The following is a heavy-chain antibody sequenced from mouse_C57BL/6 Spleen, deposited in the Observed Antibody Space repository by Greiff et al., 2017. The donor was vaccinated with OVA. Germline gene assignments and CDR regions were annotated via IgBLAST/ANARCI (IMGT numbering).Heavy chain of an antibody. D-gene: IGHD2-2*01. CDR1: GYAFSSSW. Sequence: QVQLQQSGPELVKPGASVKISCKASGYAFSSSWMNWVKQRPGKGLEWIGRIYPGDGDTTYNGKFKGKATLTADKSSRTAYMQLSSLTSEDSAVYFCARARGYDAYWYFDVWGTGTTVTVSS. J-gene: IGHJ1*03. V-gene: IGHV1-82*01. CDR3: ARARGYDAYWYFDV. CDR2: IYPGDGDT.